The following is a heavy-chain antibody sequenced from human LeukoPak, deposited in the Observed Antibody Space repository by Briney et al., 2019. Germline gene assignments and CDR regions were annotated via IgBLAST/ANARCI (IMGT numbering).Heavy chain of an antibody. D-gene: IGHD3-22*01. Sequence: GGSLRLSCAASGFTFSDYYVSWIRQAPGKGLEWVSYISSSGSTIYYADSVKGRFTISRDNAKDSLYLQMNSLRAGDTAVYYCARDKSASSSGYYGAFDYWGQGTLVTVSS. CDR2: ISSSGSTI. J-gene: IGHJ4*02. V-gene: IGHV3-11*01. CDR1: GFTFSDYY. CDR3: ARDKSASSSGYYGAFDY.